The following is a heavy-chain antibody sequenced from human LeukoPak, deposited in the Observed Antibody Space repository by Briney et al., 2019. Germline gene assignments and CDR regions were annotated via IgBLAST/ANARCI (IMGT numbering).Heavy chain of an antibody. J-gene: IGHJ4*02. CDR2: ISAYNGNT. D-gene: IGHD3-10*01. CDR3: ARSEVLLWFGELGGY. CDR1: GYTFTSYG. V-gene: IGHV1-18*01. Sequence: VASVKVSCKASGYTFTSYGISWVRQAPGQGPEWMGWISAYNGNTNYAQKLQGRVTMTTDTSTSTAYMELRSLRSDDTAVYYCARSEVLLWFGELGGYWGQGTLVTVSS.